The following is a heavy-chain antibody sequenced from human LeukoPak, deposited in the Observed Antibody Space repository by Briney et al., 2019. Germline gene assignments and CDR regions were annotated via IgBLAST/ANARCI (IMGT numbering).Heavy chain of an antibody. Sequence: PSETLSLTCTVSGGSISSYYWSWIRQPPGKGLEWIGYIYYSGSTNYNPSLKSRVTISVDTSKNQFSLKLSSVTAADTAVYYCARDVAEAFDIWGQGTMVTVSS. CDR3: ARDVAEAFDI. CDR1: GGSISSYY. J-gene: IGHJ3*02. D-gene: IGHD6-13*01. V-gene: IGHV4-59*01. CDR2: IYYSGST.